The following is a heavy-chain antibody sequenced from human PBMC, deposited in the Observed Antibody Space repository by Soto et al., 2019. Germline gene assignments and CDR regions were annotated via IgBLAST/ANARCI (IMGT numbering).Heavy chain of an antibody. CDR2: IYYSGST. CDR3: ARDRDLRDYFDY. CDR1: GGSISSYY. Sequence: SETLSLTCTVSGGSISSYYWSWIRQPPGKGLEWIGYIYYSGSTNYNPSLKSRVTISVETSKNQFSLKLSSVTAADTAVYYCARDRDLRDYFDYWGQGTLVTVSS. J-gene: IGHJ4*02. V-gene: IGHV4-59*01.